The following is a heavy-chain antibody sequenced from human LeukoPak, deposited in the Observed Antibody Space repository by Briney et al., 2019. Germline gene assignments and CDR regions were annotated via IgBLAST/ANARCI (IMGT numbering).Heavy chain of an antibody. Sequence: GGSLRLSCTASGFTFGDYAMSWFRQAPGKGLGWVGFIRSKAYGGTTEYAASVKGRFTISRDDSKSIPYLQMNSLKTEDTAVYYCTRSPDYGDYAFDYWGQGTLVTVSS. V-gene: IGHV3-49*03. CDR1: GFTFGDYA. CDR2: IRSKAYGGTT. J-gene: IGHJ4*02. D-gene: IGHD4-17*01. CDR3: TRSPDYGDYAFDY.